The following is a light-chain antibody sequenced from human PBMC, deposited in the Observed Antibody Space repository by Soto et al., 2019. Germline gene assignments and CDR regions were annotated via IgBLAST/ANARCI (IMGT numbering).Light chain of an antibody. CDR1: QSVGSN. J-gene: IGKJ4*01. Sequence: EIVMTQSPATLSVPPGERATLSCRASQSVGSNLAWYQQKPGQAPRLLIYGASTRATGIPARFSGSGSGTEFTLTISSLQSEDFATYYCQQYEAYPLTFGGGTKVEI. CDR2: GAS. V-gene: IGKV3-15*01. CDR3: QQYEAYPLT.